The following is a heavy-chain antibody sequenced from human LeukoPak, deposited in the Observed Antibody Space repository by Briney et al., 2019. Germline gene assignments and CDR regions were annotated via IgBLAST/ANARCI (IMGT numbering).Heavy chain of an antibody. Sequence: ASVTVSYKASGYTFTKYGISWVRQAPGQAREGMGWISAYNGNTNYAQKLQGRVTMTTDTSTSTAYMELRSLRSDGTAVYYCARDVIWNWEGRFDYWGQGTLVTVSS. J-gene: IGHJ4*02. CDR3: ARDVIWNWEGRFDY. V-gene: IGHV1-18*01. CDR1: GYTFTKYG. D-gene: IGHD1-7*01. CDR2: ISAYNGNT.